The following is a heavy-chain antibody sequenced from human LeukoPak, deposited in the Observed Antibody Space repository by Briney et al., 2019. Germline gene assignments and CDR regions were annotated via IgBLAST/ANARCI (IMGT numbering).Heavy chain of an antibody. J-gene: IGHJ5*02. CDR1: GFTFSDYW. CDR2: ILSDGSST. V-gene: IGHV3-74*01. Sequence: GGSLRLSCAASGFTFSDYWMVWVRQAPGKGLVWVSRILSDGSSTSYADSVKGRFTISRDIAKNTLYLQMNSLRAEDTAVYYCARVRITRANWFDPWGQGTLVTVSS. CDR3: ARVRITRANWFDP. D-gene: IGHD2-2*01.